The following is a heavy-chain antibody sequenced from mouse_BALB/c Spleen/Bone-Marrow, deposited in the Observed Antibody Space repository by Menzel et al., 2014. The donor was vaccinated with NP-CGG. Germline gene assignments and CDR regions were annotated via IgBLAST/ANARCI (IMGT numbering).Heavy chain of an antibody. CDR1: GYSITSDYA. V-gene: IGHV3-2*02. CDR2: MSYSGST. D-gene: IGHD2-4*01. J-gene: IGHJ2*01. Sequence: ESGPGLVKPSQSLSLTCTVTGYSITSDYAWNWIRQFPGNKLEWMGYMSYSGSTSYNPSLKSRISFTRDTSKNQFFLQLNSVTTEDTATYYCARYDYDVGYFDYWGQGTTLTVSS. CDR3: ARYDYDVGYFDY.